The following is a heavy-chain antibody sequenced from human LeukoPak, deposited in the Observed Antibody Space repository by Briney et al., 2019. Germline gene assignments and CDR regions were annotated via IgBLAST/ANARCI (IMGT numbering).Heavy chain of an antibody. V-gene: IGHV3-23*01. J-gene: IGHJ4*02. Sequence: PGGSLRLSCAASGFTFSSYAMSWVRQAPGKGLEWVSAISGSGGSTYYADSVKGRFTISRDNSKNTLYLQMNSLRAEDTAVYYCAKIFRSQGYSDILTGYYFETTNYFDYWGQGTLVTVSS. CDR3: AKIFRSQGYSDILTGYYFETTNYFDY. D-gene: IGHD3-9*01. CDR2: ISGSGGST. CDR1: GFTFSSYA.